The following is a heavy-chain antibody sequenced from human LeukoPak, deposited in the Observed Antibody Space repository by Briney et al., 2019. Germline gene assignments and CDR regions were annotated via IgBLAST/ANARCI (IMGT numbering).Heavy chain of an antibody. Sequence: TLSLTCTVSGGSISSGGHSWSWIRQPLGKALEWIGYIYHSGSIYVNPSLKSRVTISVDTSKNQFSLKLSSVTAADTAVYYCARDDYDILTGYPRGYFDYWAREPWSPSPQ. D-gene: IGHD3-9*01. CDR2: IYHSGSI. J-gene: IGHJ4*02. CDR1: GGSISSGGHS. V-gene: IGHV4-30-2*05. CDR3: ARDDYDILTGYPRGYFDY.